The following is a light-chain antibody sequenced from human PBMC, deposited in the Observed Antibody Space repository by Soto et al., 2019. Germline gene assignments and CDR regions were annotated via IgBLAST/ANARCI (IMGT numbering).Light chain of an antibody. Sequence: EMVLTQSPGTLSLSPGERATLSCRASQTVSRSYLTWYQQKPGQPPRLLIYGASSRATGLPDRFSGSGSGTDFALTISRLEPEDFAVYYCQQDGNSPRAFGQGTQVEVK. CDR1: QTVSRSY. J-gene: IGKJ1*01. CDR2: GAS. V-gene: IGKV3-20*01. CDR3: QQDGNSPRA.